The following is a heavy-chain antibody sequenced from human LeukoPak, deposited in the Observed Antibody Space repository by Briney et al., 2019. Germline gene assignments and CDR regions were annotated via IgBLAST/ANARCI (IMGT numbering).Heavy chain of an antibody. V-gene: IGHV4-34*01. D-gene: IGHD3-22*01. CDR1: GGSFSGYY. Sequence: SETLSLTCAVYGGSFSGYYWSWIRQPPGKGLEWIGEINHSGSTNYNPSLKSRVTISVDTSKNQFSLKLSSVTAADTAVYYCARDLTPHYYDSSGYYYWGQGTLVTVSS. CDR3: ARDLTPHYYDSSGYYY. CDR2: INHSGST. J-gene: IGHJ4*02.